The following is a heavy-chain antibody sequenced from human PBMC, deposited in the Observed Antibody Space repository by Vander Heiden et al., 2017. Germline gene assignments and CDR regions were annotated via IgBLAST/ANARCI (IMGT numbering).Heavy chain of an antibody. CDR3: VRGSWSSGWNY. D-gene: IGHD6-19*01. J-gene: IGHJ4*02. CDR1: GFTFSSYW. Sequence: EVQLVESGGGLVQPGGSLRLSCAASGFTFSSYWRSWVRQAPGKGLEWVANIKQDGSEKYEVDSVKGRFTISRDNAKNSLYMQMNRMRAEDTAVYYVVRGSWSSGWNYWGQGTMVAVYS. CDR2: IKQDGSEK. V-gene: IGHV3-7*01.